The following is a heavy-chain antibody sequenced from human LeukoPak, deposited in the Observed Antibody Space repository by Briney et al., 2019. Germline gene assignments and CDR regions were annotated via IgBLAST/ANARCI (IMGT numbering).Heavy chain of an antibody. Sequence: SETLSLTCTVSGGSISSGGYYWSWIRQHPGKGLEWIGYIYYSGSTYYNPSLKSRVTISVDTSKNQFSLKLSSVTAADTAVYYCARDGGQQLVQEYYYYYGMDVWGKGTTVTVSS. CDR1: GGSISSGGYY. CDR2: IYYSGST. D-gene: IGHD6-13*01. V-gene: IGHV4-31*03. J-gene: IGHJ6*04. CDR3: ARDGGQQLVQEYYYYYGMDV.